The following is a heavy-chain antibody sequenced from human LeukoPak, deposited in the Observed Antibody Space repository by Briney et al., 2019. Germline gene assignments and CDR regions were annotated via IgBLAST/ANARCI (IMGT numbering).Heavy chain of an antibody. D-gene: IGHD5-12*01. CDR1: GFTFSNSA. CDR2: IVVGSDNT. J-gene: IGHJ4*02. Sequence: SVKVSSKASGFTFSNSAMQWERQPRSHRLEWVGWIVVGSDNTNYAQKFQKRVTITRDMSTSTAYMELSSLRSEDTAIYYCAADDMVAFKWGQGTLVTVSS. V-gene: IGHV1-58*02. CDR3: AADDMVAFK.